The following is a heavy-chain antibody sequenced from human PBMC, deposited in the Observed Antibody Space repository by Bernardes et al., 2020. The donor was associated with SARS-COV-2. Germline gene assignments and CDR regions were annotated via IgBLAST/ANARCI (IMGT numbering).Heavy chain of an antibody. CDR2: FDPEDGET. J-gene: IGHJ5*02. D-gene: IGHD4-17*01. CDR1: GYTLTELS. V-gene: IGHV1-24*01. CDR3: ATGPPYGDYLNWFDP. Sequence: ASVKVSWEVSGYTLTELSMHWVRQAPGKGLEWMGGFDPEDGETIYAQKFQGRVTMTEDTSTDTAYMELSSLRSEDTAVYYCATGPPYGDYLNWFDPWGQGTLVTVSS.